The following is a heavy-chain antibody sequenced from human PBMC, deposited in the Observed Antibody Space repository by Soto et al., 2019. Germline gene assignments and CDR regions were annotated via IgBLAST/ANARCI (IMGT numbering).Heavy chain of an antibody. Sequence: QVQLVESGGGVVQPGRSLRLSCAASGFTFSSYGMHWVRQAPGKGLEWVAVISYDGISKSYADSVKGRFTISRDNSKNTLYLQTNSLRAEDTAVYYCARGAGRGVATNFDSWGQGTLVTVSS. CDR1: GFTFSSYG. D-gene: IGHD5-12*01. CDR2: ISYDGISK. CDR3: ARGAGRGVATNFDS. V-gene: IGHV3-30*03. J-gene: IGHJ4*02.